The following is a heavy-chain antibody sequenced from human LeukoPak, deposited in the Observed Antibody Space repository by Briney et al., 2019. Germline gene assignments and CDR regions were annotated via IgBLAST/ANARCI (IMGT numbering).Heavy chain of an antibody. J-gene: IGHJ4*02. D-gene: IGHD4-11*01. V-gene: IGHV1-2*02. CDR3: ARGWPPTVSAD. CDR1: GYTFTGYY. Sequence: ASVKVSCKASGYTFTGYYMHWVRQAPGQGLEWMGWINPNSGGTNYAQKFQGRVTMTRNTSISTAYMELSSLRSEDTAVYYCARGWPPTVSADWGQGTLVTVSS. CDR2: INPNSGGT.